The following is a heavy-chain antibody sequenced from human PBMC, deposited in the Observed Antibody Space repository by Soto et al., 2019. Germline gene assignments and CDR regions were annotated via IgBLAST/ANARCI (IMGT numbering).Heavy chain of an antibody. V-gene: IGHV4-34*01. Sequence: QVRLPQWGAGLLKPSETLSLTCAVYGGSFTDYYWSWIRQPPGKGLEWIGEINHSGDTNYNPSLKSRVTISVDTSKNQFSLKLSSVTAADTAVYYCARNYYDSGRFGFDPWGQGTQVTVSS. J-gene: IGHJ5*02. D-gene: IGHD3-22*01. CDR2: INHSGDT. CDR1: GGSFTDYY. CDR3: ARNYYDSGRFGFDP.